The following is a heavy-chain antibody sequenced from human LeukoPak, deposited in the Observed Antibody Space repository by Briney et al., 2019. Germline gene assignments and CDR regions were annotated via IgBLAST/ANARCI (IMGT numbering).Heavy chain of an antibody. V-gene: IGHV1-2*02. CDR2: INPNTGGT. Sequence: GASVKVSCKASGYTFTSYGISWVRQAPGQGLEWMGWINPNTGGTNYAQKFQGRVTMTRDTSISTAYMELSRLKSDDTALYYCGREGQYYDSSGYYPTPWGQGTLVTVSS. CDR3: GREGQYYDSSGYYPTP. D-gene: IGHD3-22*01. CDR1: GYTFTSYG. J-gene: IGHJ5*02.